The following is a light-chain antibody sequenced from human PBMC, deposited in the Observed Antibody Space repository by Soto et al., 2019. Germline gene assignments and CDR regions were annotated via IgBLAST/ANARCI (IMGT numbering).Light chain of an antibody. CDR3: QQYGSSPRT. Sequence: EIVLTQSPGTLSLSPGERSTLSCRASQTVSSSYLAWYQQKPGQAPRLLIYGASNRATGIPDRFGGSGSGADFTLTISRLEPEDFAVYYCQQYGSSPRTFGQGTRLEIK. J-gene: IGKJ5*01. CDR2: GAS. V-gene: IGKV3-20*01. CDR1: QTVSSSY.